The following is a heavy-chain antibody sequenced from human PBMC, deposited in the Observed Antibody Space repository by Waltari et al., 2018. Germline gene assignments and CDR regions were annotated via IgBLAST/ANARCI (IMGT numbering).Heavy chain of an antibody. V-gene: IGHV5-51*01. D-gene: IGHD5-12*01. Sequence: EVQLVQSGAEVKTPGESLKISCQGSGYTFTNYWIGWVRQMPGKGLEWMGIIYPGDSDTTYSPSFEGQVTISADKSISIAYLQWSSLKASDTAMYYCVRQVGTNWFDPWGQGTLVTVSS. J-gene: IGHJ5*02. CDR1: GYTFTNYW. CDR3: VRQVGTNWFDP. CDR2: IYPGDSDT.